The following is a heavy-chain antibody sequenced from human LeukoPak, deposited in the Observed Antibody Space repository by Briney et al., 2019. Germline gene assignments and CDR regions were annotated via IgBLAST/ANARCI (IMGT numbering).Heavy chain of an antibody. CDR1: GGTFSSYA. D-gene: IGHD3-22*01. V-gene: IGHV1-69*13. CDR3: ARKYYYDSSGYYYPFDY. J-gene: IGHJ4*02. CDR2: IIPIFGTA. Sequence: ASVKVSCKASGGTFSSYAISWVRQAPGQGLEWMGGIIPIFGTANYAQKFQGRVTITADESTSTAYMELSSLRSEDTAVYYCARKYYYDSSGYYYPFDYWGQGTLVTVSS.